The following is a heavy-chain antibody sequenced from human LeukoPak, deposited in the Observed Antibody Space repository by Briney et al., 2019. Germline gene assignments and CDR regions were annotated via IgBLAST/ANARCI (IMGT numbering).Heavy chain of an antibody. D-gene: IGHD1-20*01. CDR2: IIPIFGTA. Sequence: SVKVSCKASGGTFSSYAISWVRQAPGQGLEWMGGIIPIFGTANYAQKFQGRVTITTDESTSTAYVELSSLRSEDTAVYYCASRRSRGGITGTHDAFDIWGQGTMVTVSS. CDR3: ASRRSRGGITGTHDAFDI. CDR1: GGTFSSYA. V-gene: IGHV1-69*05. J-gene: IGHJ3*02.